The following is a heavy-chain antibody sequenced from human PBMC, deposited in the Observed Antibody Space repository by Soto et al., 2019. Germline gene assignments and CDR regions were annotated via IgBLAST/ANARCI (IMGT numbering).Heavy chain of an antibody. J-gene: IGHJ6*02. CDR3: AGYYGSGSYAHPYYYYGMDV. CDR1: VYSSSSGGYY. V-gene: IGHV4-31*03. D-gene: IGHD3-10*01. CDR2: IYYSGST. Sequence: TLFLTCFVSVYSSSSGGYYWSWIRQHPGKGLEWIGYIYYSGSTYYNPSLKSRVTISVDTSKNRFSLKLSSVTAADTAVYYCAGYYGSGSYAHPYYYYGMDVWGQGTTVTVSS.